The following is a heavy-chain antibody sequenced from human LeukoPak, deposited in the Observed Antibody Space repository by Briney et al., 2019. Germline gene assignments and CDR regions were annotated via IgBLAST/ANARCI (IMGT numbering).Heavy chain of an antibody. J-gene: IGHJ4*02. Sequence: SETLSLTCTVSGGSISSYYWSWIRQPPGKGLEWIGYIYYSGNTNYNPSLKSRVTISVDTSKNQFSLKLSSVTAADTAVYYCARHPGTGPLSFFDYWGQGTLVTVSS. D-gene: IGHD2-8*02. V-gene: IGHV4-59*08. CDR2: IYYSGNT. CDR1: GGSISSYY. CDR3: ARHPGTGPLSFFDY.